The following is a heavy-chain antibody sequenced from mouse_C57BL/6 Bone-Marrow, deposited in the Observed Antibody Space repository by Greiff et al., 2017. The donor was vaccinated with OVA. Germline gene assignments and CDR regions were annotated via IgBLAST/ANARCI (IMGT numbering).Heavy chain of an antibody. J-gene: IGHJ2*01. CDR3: ARGVRVDY. V-gene: IGHV1-61*01. CDR2: IYPSDSET. Sequence: QVQLQQPGAELVRPGSSVKLSCKASGYTFTSYWMDWVKQRPGQGLEWIGNIYPSDSETPYNQKFKDKATLTVDKSSSTAYMQLSSLTSEDSAVYYCARGVRVDYWGQGTTLTVSS. D-gene: IGHD2-14*01. CDR1: GYTFTSYW.